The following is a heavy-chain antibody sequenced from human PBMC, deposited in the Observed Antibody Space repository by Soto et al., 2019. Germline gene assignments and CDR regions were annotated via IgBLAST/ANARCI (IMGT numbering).Heavy chain of an antibody. CDR1: GGSISSYY. D-gene: IGHD6-6*01. CDR2: IYYTGST. V-gene: IGHV4-59*08. J-gene: IGHJ5*02. CDR3: ARHPSPYSSSSWFDP. Sequence: QVQLQESGPGLVKPSETLSLTCTVSGGSISSYYWSWIRQPPGKGLEWIGYIYYTGSTNYNPSLKSRVTISVATPKNQFSLKLSSVTAADTAVYYCARHPSPYSSSSWFDPWGQGTLVTVSS.